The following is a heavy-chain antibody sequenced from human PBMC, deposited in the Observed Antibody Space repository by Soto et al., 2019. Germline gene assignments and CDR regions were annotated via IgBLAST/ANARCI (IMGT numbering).Heavy chain of an antibody. CDR2: INAGNGNT. J-gene: IGHJ4*02. CDR3: AREGADYGSGSYYKRPFNIFDY. CDR1: GYTFTSYA. Sequence: GASVKVSCKASGYTFTSYAMHWVRQAPGQRLEWMGWINAGNGNTKYSQKFQGRVTITRDTSASTAYMELSSLRSEDTAVYYCAREGADYGSGSYYKRPFNIFDYWGQGTLVTVSS. D-gene: IGHD3-10*01. V-gene: IGHV1-3*01.